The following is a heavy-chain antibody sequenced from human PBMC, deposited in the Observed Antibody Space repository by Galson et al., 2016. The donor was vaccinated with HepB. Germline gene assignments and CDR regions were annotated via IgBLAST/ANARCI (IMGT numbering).Heavy chain of an antibody. CDR1: GYSFTNYW. Sequence: QSGAAVKKPGESLTISCMTSGYSFTNYWIGWVRQMPGTGLEWMGIMYPGTSETRYSPSFQGQVTISADKSTRTAYLQWDSLKASDTAIYYCASPAGSSSSNYQFDCWGQGTLVTVSS. CDR2: MYPGTSET. J-gene: IGHJ4*02. D-gene: IGHD4/OR15-4a*01. CDR3: ASPAGSSSSNYQFDC. V-gene: IGHV5-51*01.